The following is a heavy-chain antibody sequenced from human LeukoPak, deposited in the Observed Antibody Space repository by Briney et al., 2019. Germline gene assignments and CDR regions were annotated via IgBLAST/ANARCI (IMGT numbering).Heavy chain of an antibody. CDR2: ISAYNGNT. CDR1: GYTFTSYG. J-gene: IGHJ3*02. Sequence: GASVKVSCKASGYTFTSYGISWVRQAPGQGLEWMGWISAYNGNTNYAQKLQGRVTITRNTSISTAYMELSSLRSEDTAVYYCARALEYSSSSGPLDAFDIWGQGTMVTVSS. V-gene: IGHV1-18*01. CDR3: ARALEYSSSSGPLDAFDI. D-gene: IGHD6-6*01.